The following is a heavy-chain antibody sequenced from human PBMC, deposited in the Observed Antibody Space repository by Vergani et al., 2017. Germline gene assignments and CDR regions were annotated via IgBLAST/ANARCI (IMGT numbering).Heavy chain of an antibody. CDR1: GFTFSSYS. CDR2: ISSSSSTI. J-gene: IGHJ6*02. Sequence: EVQLVESGGGLVQPGGSLRLSCAASGFTFSSYSMNWVRQAPGKGLEWVSYISSSSSTIYYADSVKGRFTISRDNAKNSLYLRMNSLRDEDTAVYYCARSVRGYYDTSGGMDVWGQGTTVTVSS. D-gene: IGHD3-22*01. V-gene: IGHV3-48*02. CDR3: ARSVRGYYDTSGGMDV.